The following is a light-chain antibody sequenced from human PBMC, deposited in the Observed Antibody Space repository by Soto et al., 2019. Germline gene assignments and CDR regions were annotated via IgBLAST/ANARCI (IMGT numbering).Light chain of an antibody. CDR1: SGSVSTSHF. V-gene: IGLV8-61*01. Sequence: QTVVTQEPSFSVSPGGTVTLTCGLRSGSVSTSHFASWYQQTPGQAPRTLIYSTNTRSSGVPDRFSGSIFGNKAALTITGAQADDESDYYCAAWDDSLNGSWVFGGGTKVTVL. CDR3: AAWDDSLNGSWV. J-gene: IGLJ3*02. CDR2: STN.